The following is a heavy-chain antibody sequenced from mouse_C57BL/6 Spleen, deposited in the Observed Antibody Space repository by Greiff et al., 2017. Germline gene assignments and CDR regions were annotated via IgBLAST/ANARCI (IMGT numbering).Heavy chain of an antibody. CDR1: GYTFTSYW. V-gene: IGHV1-69*01. J-gene: IGHJ1*03. CDR2: IDPSDSYT. D-gene: IGHD2-5*01. Sequence: VQLQQPGAELVMPGASVKLSCKASGYTFTSYWMHWVKQRPGQGLEWIGEIDPSDSYTNYNQKFKGKSTLTVDKSSSTAYMQLSSLTSEDSAVYYCARRDYSNYDWYFDVWGTGTTVTVSS. CDR3: ARRDYSNYDWYFDV.